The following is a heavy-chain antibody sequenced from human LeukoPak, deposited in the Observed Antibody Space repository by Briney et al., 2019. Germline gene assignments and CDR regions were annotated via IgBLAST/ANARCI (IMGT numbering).Heavy chain of an antibody. Sequence: ASVKVSCKASGYTFTAYYIHWVRQAPGQGLEWMGRISPNTGDTTYAQKFQGRVTMTRDTSISTAYMELNRLISDDAAVYYCARCPRSALDYWGQGTLVTVSS. D-gene: IGHD5/OR15-5a*01. CDR3: ARCPRSALDY. J-gene: IGHJ4*02. CDR1: GYTFTAYY. V-gene: IGHV1-2*02. CDR2: ISPNTGDT.